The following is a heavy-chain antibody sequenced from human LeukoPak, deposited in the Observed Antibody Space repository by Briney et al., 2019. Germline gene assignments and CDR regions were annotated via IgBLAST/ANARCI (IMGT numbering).Heavy chain of an antibody. CDR3: AREYCSSTSCDKEAFDY. V-gene: IGHV3-23*01. CDR1: GFTFSSYA. J-gene: IGHJ4*02. D-gene: IGHD2-2*02. Sequence: GGSLRLSCAASGFTFSSYAMSWVRQAPGKGLEWVSAISGSGGSTYYADSVKGRFTISRDNAKNSLYLQMNSLRAEDTAVYYCAREYCSSTSCDKEAFDYWGQGTLVTVSS. CDR2: ISGSGGST.